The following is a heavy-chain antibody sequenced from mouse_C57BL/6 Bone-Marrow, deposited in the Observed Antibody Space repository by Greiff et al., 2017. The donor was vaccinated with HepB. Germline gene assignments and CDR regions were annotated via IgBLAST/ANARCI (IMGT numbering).Heavy chain of an antibody. V-gene: IGHV1-82*01. CDR3: ASLYDYDGAY. J-gene: IGHJ3*01. CDR1: GYAFSSSW. D-gene: IGHD2-4*01. Sequence: LQESGPELVKPGASVKISCKASGYAFSSSWMNWVKQRPGKGLEWIGRIYPGDGDTNYNGKFKGKATLTADKSSSTAYMQLSSLTSEDSAVYFCASLYDYDGAYWGQGTLVTVSA. CDR2: IYPGDGDT.